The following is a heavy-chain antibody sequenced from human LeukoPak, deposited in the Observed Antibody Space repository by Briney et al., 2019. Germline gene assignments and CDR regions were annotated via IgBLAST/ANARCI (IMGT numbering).Heavy chain of an antibody. CDR3: ARDEDIVVVPAEGFDY. Sequence: GGSLRLSCVASDFGSHHMHWVRQAPGKGLVWVSRVSTDGIGTAYADSVKSRFTISRDNAKNSLYLQMNSLRAEDTAVYYCARDEDIVVVPAEGFDYWGQGTLVTVSS. D-gene: IGHD2-2*01. CDR1: DFGSHH. V-gene: IGHV3-74*01. J-gene: IGHJ4*02. CDR2: VSTDGIGT.